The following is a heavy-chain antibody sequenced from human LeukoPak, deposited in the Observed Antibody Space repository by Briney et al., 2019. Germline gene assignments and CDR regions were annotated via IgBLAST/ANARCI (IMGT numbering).Heavy chain of an antibody. Sequence: SETLSLTCTVSGGSISSYYWSWIRQPPGKGLEWIGYIYYSGSTNYNPSLKSRVTISVDTSKNQFSLKLSSVTAADTAVYYCARGSYYYDSSGYDWDYWGQGTLVTVSS. CDR2: IYYSGST. J-gene: IGHJ4*02. V-gene: IGHV4-59*01. CDR3: ARGSYYYDSSGYDWDY. D-gene: IGHD3-22*01. CDR1: GGSISSYY.